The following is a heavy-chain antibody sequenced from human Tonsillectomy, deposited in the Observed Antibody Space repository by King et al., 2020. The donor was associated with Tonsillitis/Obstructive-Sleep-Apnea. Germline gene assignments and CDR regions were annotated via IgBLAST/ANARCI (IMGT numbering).Heavy chain of an antibody. D-gene: IGHD5-24*01. CDR3: AREVEPNYYFDY. V-gene: IGHV4-59*01. J-gene: IGHJ4*02. CDR1: GGSISSYY. CDR2: IYYSGST. Sequence: MQLQESGPGLVKPSETLSLTCTVSGGSISSYYWSWIRQPPGKGLEWIGYIYYSGSTNYNPSLKSRVTISVDTSKNQFSLKLSSVTAADTAVYYCAREVEPNYYFDYWGQGTLVTVSS.